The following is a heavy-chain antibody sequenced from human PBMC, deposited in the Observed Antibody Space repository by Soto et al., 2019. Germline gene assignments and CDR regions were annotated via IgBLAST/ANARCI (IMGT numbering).Heavy chain of an antibody. D-gene: IGHD3-10*01. CDR3: ARSSMVRGYTEYYFDY. J-gene: IGHJ4*02. CDR2: IYPGDSDT. V-gene: IGHV5-51*01. CDR1: GYSFTSYW. Sequence: GESLKISCKGSGYSFTSYWIGWVRQMPGKGLEWMGIIYPGDSDTRYSPSVQGQVTISADKSISTAYLRWSSLKASDTAMYYCARSSMVRGYTEYYFDYWGQGTLVTVSS.